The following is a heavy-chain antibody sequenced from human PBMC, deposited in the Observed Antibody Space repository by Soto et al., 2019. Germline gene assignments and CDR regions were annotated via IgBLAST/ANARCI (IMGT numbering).Heavy chain of an antibody. Sequence: GGSLRLSCAASGFTFSSYWMSWVRQAPGKGLEWVANIKQDGSEKYYVDSVKGRFTISRDNAKNSLYLQMNSLRAEDTAVYYCARAVYGDPAYYYYYMDVWGKGTTVTVSS. CDR2: IKQDGSEK. V-gene: IGHV3-7*01. D-gene: IGHD4-17*01. CDR3: ARAVYGDPAYYYYYMDV. J-gene: IGHJ6*03. CDR1: GFTFSSYW.